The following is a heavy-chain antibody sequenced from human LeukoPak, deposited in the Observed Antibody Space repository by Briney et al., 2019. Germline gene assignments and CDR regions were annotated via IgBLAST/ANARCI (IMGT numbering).Heavy chain of an antibody. V-gene: IGHV3-66*01. J-gene: IGHJ4*02. CDR1: GFIVSHKY. CDR2: IYTGGNT. D-gene: IGHD3-22*01. Sequence: GGSLRLSCAASGFIVSHKYMAWVRQAPGKGLEWLSIIYTGGNTVSAQSVKGRFSISRDDSRNTVHLQMNNLRDDDTAVYYCARGQIDLLRNYFDSWGPGTLVAVSS. CDR3: ARGQIDLLRNYFDS.